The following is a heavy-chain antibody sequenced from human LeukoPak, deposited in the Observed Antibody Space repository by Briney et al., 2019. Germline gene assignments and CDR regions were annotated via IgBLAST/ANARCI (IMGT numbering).Heavy chain of an antibody. V-gene: IGHV3-21*01. CDR2: ISSSSSYI. D-gene: IGHD4-17*01. CDR3: ARKTRRYGDYRVIDY. J-gene: IGHJ4*02. CDR1: GFTFSSYS. Sequence: GGSLRLSCAASGFTFSSYSMNWVRQAPGKGLEWVSSISSSSSYIYYADSVKGRFTISRDNAKNSLYLQMNSLRAEDTAVYYCARKTRRYGDYRVIDYWGQGTLVTVSS.